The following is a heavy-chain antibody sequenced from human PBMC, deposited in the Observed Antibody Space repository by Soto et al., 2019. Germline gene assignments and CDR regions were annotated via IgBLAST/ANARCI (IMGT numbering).Heavy chain of an antibody. CDR3: AKDGRGSGSHYNSFGY. J-gene: IGHJ4*02. V-gene: IGHV3-53*01. Sequence: VQLVESGGGLIQPGGSLKLSCAASGFTVGNNYMSWVRQAPGKGLEWVSLIYSTGTTKYADSVKGRFTVSRDNAKNTQYLQMNSLRAEDTAVYYCAKDGRGSGSHYNSFGYWGQGTLVTVSS. CDR2: IYSTGTT. D-gene: IGHD3-10*01. CDR1: GFTVGNNY.